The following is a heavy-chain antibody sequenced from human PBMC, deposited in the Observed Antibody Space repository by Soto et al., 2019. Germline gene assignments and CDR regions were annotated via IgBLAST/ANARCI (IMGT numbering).Heavy chain of an antibody. CDR1: GGSISSSNW. CDR3: ASSYSSSWGLHFDY. CDR2: IYHSGST. D-gene: IGHD6-13*01. V-gene: IGHV4-4*02. Sequence: PSETLSVTGAVSGGSISSSNWWSCVRQPPGKGLEWIGEIYHSGSTNYNPSLKSRVTISVDKSKNQFSLKLSSVTAADTAVYYCASSYSSSWGLHFDYWGQGTLVTVSS. J-gene: IGHJ4*02.